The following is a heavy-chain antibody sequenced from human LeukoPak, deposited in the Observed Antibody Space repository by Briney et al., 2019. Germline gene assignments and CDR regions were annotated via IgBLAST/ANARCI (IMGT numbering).Heavy chain of an antibody. CDR1: GFTFSTYN. Sequence: GGSLRLSCAASGFTFSTYNMNWVRQAPGKGLEWVSSITSSSSYIYYADSVKGRFTISRDNSKNTLYLQMNSLRAEDTAVYYCAKPHFDYWGQGTLVTVSS. CDR2: ITSSSSYI. V-gene: IGHV3-21*01. J-gene: IGHJ4*02. CDR3: AKPHFDY.